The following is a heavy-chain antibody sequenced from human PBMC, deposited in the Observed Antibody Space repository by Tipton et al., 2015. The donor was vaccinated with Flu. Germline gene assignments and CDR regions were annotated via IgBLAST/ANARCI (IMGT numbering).Heavy chain of an antibody. Sequence: TLSLTCAVSGYSISSGYYWGWIRQPPGKGLEWIGSIYHSGSTYYNPSLKSRVTISVDTSKNQFSLKLSSVTAADTAVYYCARWTPDYYDSRLDYWGQGTLVTVSS. J-gene: IGHJ4*02. CDR2: IYHSGST. CDR3: ARWTPDYYDSRLDY. V-gene: IGHV4-38-2*01. CDR1: GYSISSGYY. D-gene: IGHD3-22*01.